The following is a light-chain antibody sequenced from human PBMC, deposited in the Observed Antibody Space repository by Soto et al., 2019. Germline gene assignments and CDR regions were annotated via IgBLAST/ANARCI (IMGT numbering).Light chain of an antibody. CDR2: DTS. J-gene: IGKJ5*01. CDR3: QQRKIWPPIT. V-gene: IGKV3-11*01. CDR1: HDVNKF. Sequence: EVVVTQSPAILSLSPGERATLACRTSHDVNKFLAWYQQKPGQAPRLLVYDTSNTATGVPARFSGSGSGTEFTLTISSLEPEDFAVYYCQQRKIWPPITFGQGTRLEI.